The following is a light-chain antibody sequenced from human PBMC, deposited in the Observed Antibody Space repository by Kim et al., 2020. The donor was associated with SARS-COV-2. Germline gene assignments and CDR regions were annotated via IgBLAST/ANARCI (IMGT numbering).Light chain of an antibody. CDR2: AAS. CDR3: QQSYTMPPT. CDR1: QSISNY. Sequence: QMTQAPSSLSASVGDRVSITCRAGQSISNYLNWYQQKPGKAPRLLIFAASNLQSGVPSRFSGSGSGTDFTLTIRSLQPEDFASYYCQQSYTMPPTFGQGTKVDIK. V-gene: IGKV1-39*01. J-gene: IGKJ2*01.